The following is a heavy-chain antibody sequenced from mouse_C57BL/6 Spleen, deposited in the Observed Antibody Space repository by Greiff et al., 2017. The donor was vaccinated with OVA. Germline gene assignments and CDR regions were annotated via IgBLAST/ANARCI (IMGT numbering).Heavy chain of an antibody. J-gene: IGHJ3*01. Sequence: VQLQQSGPGLVQPSQSLSITCTVSGFSLTSYGVHWVRQSPGKGLEWLGVIWSGGSTDYNAAFISRLSISKDNSKSQVFFKMNSLQADDTAIYYCASPAYYSNYEFAYWGQGTLVTVSA. V-gene: IGHV2-2*01. CDR3: ASPAYYSNYEFAY. CDR1: GFSLTSYG. D-gene: IGHD2-5*01. CDR2: IWSGGST.